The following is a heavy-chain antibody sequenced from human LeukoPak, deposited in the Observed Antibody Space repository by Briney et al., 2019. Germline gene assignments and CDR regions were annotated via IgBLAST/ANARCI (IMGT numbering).Heavy chain of an antibody. CDR1: GFTFSNYA. Sequence: GGSLRLSCATSGFTFSNYAVSWVPQAPGKGREWVTSTNGSGGTLYYADSVKGRFTISRDNCKNTLYLQMNSLRAEDTAVYYCAKDPYRASSGLVDYWGQGTLVTVSS. V-gene: IGHV3-23*01. CDR2: TNGSGGTL. J-gene: IGHJ4*02. CDR3: AKDPYRASSGLVDY. D-gene: IGHD5-12*01.